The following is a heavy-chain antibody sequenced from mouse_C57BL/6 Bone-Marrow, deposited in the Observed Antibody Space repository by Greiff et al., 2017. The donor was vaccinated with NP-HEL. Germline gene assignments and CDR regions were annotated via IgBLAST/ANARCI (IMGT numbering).Heavy chain of an antibody. Sequence: EVQVVESGGGLVKPGGSLKLSCAASGFTFSSYTMSWVRQTPEKRLEWVATISGGGGNTYYPDSVKGRFTISRDNAKNTLYLQMSSLRSEDTALYYCARHGDEGAYWGQGTLVTVSA. CDR1: GFTFSSYT. CDR2: ISGGGGNT. CDR3: ARHGDEGAY. V-gene: IGHV5-9*01. J-gene: IGHJ3*01.